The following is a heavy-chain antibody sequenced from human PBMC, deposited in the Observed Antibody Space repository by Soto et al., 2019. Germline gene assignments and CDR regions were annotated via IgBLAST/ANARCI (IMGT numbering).Heavy chain of an antibody. CDR3: ARGNYCGGDCYSRDNWFDP. D-gene: IGHD2-21*02. J-gene: IGHJ5*02. CDR2: IIPIFGTA. Sequence: VASVKVSCKASGGTFSSYAISWVRQAPGQGLEWMGGIIPIFGTANYAQKFQGRVTTTADKSTSTAYMELSSLRSEDTAVYYCARGNYCGGDCYSRDNWFDPWGQGTLVTVSS. V-gene: IGHV1-69*06. CDR1: GGTFSSYA.